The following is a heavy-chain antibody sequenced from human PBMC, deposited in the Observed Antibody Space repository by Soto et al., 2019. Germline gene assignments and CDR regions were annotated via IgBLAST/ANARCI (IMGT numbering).Heavy chain of an antibody. CDR1: GFTFSSYG. V-gene: IGHV3-33*01. J-gene: IGHJ6*02. Sequence: GGSLRLSCAASGFTFSSYGMHWVRQAPGKGLEWVAVIWYDGSNKYYADSVKGRFTISRDNSKNTLYLQMNSLRAEDTAVYYCARDSPSRFYYYGSGSSYYYGMDVWGQGTTVTVSS. CDR3: ARDSPSRFYYYGSGSSYYYGMDV. D-gene: IGHD3-10*01. CDR2: IWYDGSNK.